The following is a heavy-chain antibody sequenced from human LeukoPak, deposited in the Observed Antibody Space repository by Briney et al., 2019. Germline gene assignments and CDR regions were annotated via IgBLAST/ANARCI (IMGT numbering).Heavy chain of an antibody. CDR1: GFMFSSYA. Sequence: PGGSLRLSCAASGFMFSSYAMNWVRQAPGKGLEWVSAISGSGGSTYYADSVKGRFTISRDNSKNTLYLQMNSLRAEDTAVYYCAKDTDYVWGSYRSYYFDYWGQGTLVTVSS. CDR2: ISGSGGST. J-gene: IGHJ4*02. V-gene: IGHV3-23*01. CDR3: AKDTDYVWGSYRSYYFDY. D-gene: IGHD3-16*02.